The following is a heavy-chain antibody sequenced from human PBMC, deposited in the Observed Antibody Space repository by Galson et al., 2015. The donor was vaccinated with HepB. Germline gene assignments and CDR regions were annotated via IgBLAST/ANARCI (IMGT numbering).Heavy chain of an antibody. V-gene: IGHV1-46*03. CDR1: GYTFTSYY. CDR3: ASPADSGYDDAFHI. Sequence: SVKVSCKASGYTFTSYYMHWVRQAPGQGLEWMGVINPSGGNTRYAQKFQGRVIVTRDTSTSTVYMEVSSLTSEGTAVYYCASPADSGYDDAFHIWGQGTMVTISS. CDR2: INPSGGNT. D-gene: IGHD5-12*01. J-gene: IGHJ3*02.